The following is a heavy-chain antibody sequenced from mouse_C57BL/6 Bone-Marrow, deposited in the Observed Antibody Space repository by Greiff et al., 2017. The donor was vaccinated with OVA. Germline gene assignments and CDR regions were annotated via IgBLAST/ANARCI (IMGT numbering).Heavy chain of an antibody. CDR3: ARSEYYDYDVWYFDV. Sequence: VKLMESGAELARPGASVKLSCKASGYTFTSYGISWVKQSTGQGLEWIGEIYPRSGNTYYNEKFKGKATLTGDTSSSTAYMELRSLTSEDSAVYFCARSEYYDYDVWYFDVWGTGTTVTVSS. CDR1: GYTFTSYG. V-gene: IGHV1-81*01. J-gene: IGHJ1*03. CDR2: IYPRSGNT. D-gene: IGHD2-4*01.